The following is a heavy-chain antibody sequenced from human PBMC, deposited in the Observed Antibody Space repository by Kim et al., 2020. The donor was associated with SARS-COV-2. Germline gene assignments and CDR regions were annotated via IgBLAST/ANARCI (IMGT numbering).Heavy chain of an antibody. CDR3: ARVTIFLCYYFDY. J-gene: IGHJ4*02. V-gene: IGHV1-69*04. CDR1: GGTFSSYA. D-gene: IGHD4-17*01. Sequence: SVKVSCKASGGTFSSYAISWVRQAPGQGLEWMGRIIPILGIANYAQKFQGRVTITADKSTSTAYMELSSLRSEDTAVYYCARVTIFLCYYFDYWGQGTLVTVSS. CDR2: IIPILGIA.